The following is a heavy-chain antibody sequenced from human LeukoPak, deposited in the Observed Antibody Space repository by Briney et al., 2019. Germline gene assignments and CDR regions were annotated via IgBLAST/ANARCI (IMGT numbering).Heavy chain of an antibody. CDR2: INSDGSWT. CDR3: VTFYETY. J-gene: IGHJ4*02. V-gene: IGHV3-74*01. Sequence: GGSLRLSCAASGTYWMHWVRQAPGKGLVWVSHINSDGSWTGYADSVKGRFTISKDNAKNTVSLQMNNLRAEDTAVYYCVTFYETYWGRGTLVAVSS. CDR1: GTYW. D-gene: IGHD2/OR15-2a*01.